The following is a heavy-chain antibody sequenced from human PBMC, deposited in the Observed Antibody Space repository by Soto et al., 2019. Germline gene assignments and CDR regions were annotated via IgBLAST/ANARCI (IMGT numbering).Heavy chain of an antibody. CDR3: AKDRGYSYGTPDY. D-gene: IGHD5-18*01. Sequence: GGSLRLSRAASGFTFSSYGMHWVRQAPGKGLEWVAVISYDGSNKYYADSVKGRFTISRDNSKNTLYLQMNSLRAEDTAVYYCAKDRGYSYGTPDYWGQGTLVTVSS. V-gene: IGHV3-30*18. J-gene: IGHJ4*02. CDR1: GFTFSSYG. CDR2: ISYDGSNK.